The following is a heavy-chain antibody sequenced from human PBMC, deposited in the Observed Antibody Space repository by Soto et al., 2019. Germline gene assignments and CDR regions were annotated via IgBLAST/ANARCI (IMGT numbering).Heavy chain of an antibody. V-gene: IGHV1-46*01. CDR2: INPSGGST. CDR3: ARDGARDIVLVPAAHVFLRGTDY. CDR1: GYTFTSYY. J-gene: IGHJ4*02. D-gene: IGHD2-2*01. Sequence: GASVKVSCKASGYTFTSYYMHWVRQAPGQGLEWMGIINPSGGSTSYAQKFQGRVTMTRDTSTSTVYMELSSLRSEDTAVYYCARDGARDIVLVPAAHVFLRGTDYWGQGTLVTVSS.